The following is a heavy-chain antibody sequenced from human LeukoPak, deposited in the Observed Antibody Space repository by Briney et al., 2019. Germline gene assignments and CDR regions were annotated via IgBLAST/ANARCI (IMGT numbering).Heavy chain of an antibody. CDR1: GXTFDDYA. V-gene: IGHV3-43*02. J-gene: IGHJ3*02. CDR3: AKVSGITMVRGVIGAFDI. D-gene: IGHD3-10*01. Sequence: PGGSLRLSCAASGXTFDDYAVHWVRQAPGKGLEWVSLISGDGGSTYYADSVKGRFTISRDNSKNSLYLQMNSLRTEDTALYYCAKVSGITMVRGVIGAFDIWGQGTMVTVSS. CDR2: ISGDGGST.